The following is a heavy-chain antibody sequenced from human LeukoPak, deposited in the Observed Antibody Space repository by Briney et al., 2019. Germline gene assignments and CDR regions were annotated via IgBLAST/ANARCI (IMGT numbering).Heavy chain of an antibody. J-gene: IGHJ4*02. D-gene: IGHD5-24*01. CDR3: MRHEEEDGYNAKPFDF. Sequence: KTSETLSLTCTVSGGSISSSSYYWGWVRQPPGKGLEWIGTIYYSGNTYYNPSLKSRVTISVDTSKNQFSLRLTSVTAADTAVYFCMRHEEEDGYNAKPFDFWGQGTLVTVSS. V-gene: IGHV4-39*01. CDR2: IYYSGNT. CDR1: GGSISSSSYY.